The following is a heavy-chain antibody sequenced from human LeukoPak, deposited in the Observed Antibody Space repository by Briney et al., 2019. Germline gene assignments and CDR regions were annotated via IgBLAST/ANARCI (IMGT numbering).Heavy chain of an antibody. J-gene: IGHJ5*02. Sequence: PSETLSLTCTVSGGSISSGDYYWSWIRQPPGKGLEWIGYIYYSGSTYYNPSLKSRVTISVDTSKNQFSLKLSSVTAADTAVYYCARDYDGYCSSTSCYHDWFDPWGQGTLVTVSS. CDR3: ARDYDGYCSSTSCYHDWFDP. D-gene: IGHD2-2*03. V-gene: IGHV4-30-4*02. CDR2: IYYSGST. CDR1: GGSISSGDYY.